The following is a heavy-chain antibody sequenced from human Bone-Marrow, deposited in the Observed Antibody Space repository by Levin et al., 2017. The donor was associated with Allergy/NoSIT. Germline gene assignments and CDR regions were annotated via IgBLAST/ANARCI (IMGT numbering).Heavy chain of an antibody. CDR2: IKQDGSEK. J-gene: IGHJ4*02. CDR1: GFTFSSYW. D-gene: IGHD1-26*01. CDR3: ARDKWELTDVHIDY. Sequence: AGGSLRLSCVASGFTFSSYWMSWVRQAPGKGLEWVAIIKQDGSEKYYVDSVKGRFTISRDNAKNSLFLQMNSLRAEDTAVYYCARDKWELTDVHIDYWGQGTLVTVSS. V-gene: IGHV3-7*01.